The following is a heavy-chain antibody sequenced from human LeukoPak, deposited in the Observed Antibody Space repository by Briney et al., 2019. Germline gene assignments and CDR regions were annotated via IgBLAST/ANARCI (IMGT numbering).Heavy chain of an antibody. Sequence: PSETLSLTCTVSGGSISSYYWGWIRQPPGKGLEWIGSIYYSGSTYYNPSLKSRVTISVDTSKNQFSLKLSSVTAADTAVYYCARRTAAAATELDCWGQGTLVTVSS. CDR3: ARRTAAAATELDC. V-gene: IGHV4-39*07. CDR2: IYYSGST. J-gene: IGHJ4*02. CDR1: GGSISSYY. D-gene: IGHD6-13*01.